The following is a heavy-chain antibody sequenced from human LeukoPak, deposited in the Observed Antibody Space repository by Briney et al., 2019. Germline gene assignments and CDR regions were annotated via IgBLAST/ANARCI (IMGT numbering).Heavy chain of an antibody. CDR3: ARDSPYGSGSSLDY. D-gene: IGHD3-10*01. CDR1: GGSISTYY. CDR2: IYYSGST. J-gene: IGHJ4*02. V-gene: IGHV4-59*01. Sequence: SETLSLTCTVSGGSISTYYWSWIRQPPGKGLEWIGYIYYSGSTNYNPSLKSRVTISVDTSKNQFSLKLSSVTAADTAVYYCARDSPYGSGSSLDYWGQGTLVTVSS.